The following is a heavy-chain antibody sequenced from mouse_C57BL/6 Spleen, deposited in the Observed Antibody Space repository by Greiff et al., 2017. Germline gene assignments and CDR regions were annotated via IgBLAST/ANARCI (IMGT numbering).Heavy chain of an antibody. Sequence: EVQVVESGGGLVKPGGSLKLSCAASGFTFSSYAMSWVRQTPEKRLEWVATISDGGSYTYYPDNVKGRFTISRDNAKNNLYLHMSHLKSEDTAMYYCARDRNYYGSSHWYFDVWGTGTTVTVSS. CDR2: ISDGGSYT. J-gene: IGHJ1*03. D-gene: IGHD1-1*01. CDR3: ARDRNYYGSSHWYFDV. CDR1: GFTFSSYA. V-gene: IGHV5-4*01.